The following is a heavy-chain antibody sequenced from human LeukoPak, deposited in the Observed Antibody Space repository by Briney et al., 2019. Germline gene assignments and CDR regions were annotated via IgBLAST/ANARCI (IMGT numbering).Heavy chain of an antibody. J-gene: IGHJ5*02. D-gene: IGHD6-13*01. CDR3: GKIQHQLVVAEDL. CDR2: ISYDRSNK. Sequence: GGSLRLSCAASGFIFSMYGMHWVRQAPGKGLEWVAVISYDRSNKYYGDSVKGRISISRDNSKNTLYLQMNSLRAEDTAVYYCGKIQHQLVVAEDLWGQGTLVTVSS. CDR1: GFIFSMYG. V-gene: IGHV3-30*18.